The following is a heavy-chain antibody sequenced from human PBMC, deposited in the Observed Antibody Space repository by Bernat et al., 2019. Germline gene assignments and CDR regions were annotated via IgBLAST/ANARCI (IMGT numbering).Heavy chain of an antibody. CDR1: GFTFSNYW. CDR3: GRGGLKY. V-gene: IGHV3-7*01. Sequence: EVQLVESGGGLVQPGESLRLSCTASGFTFSNYWMSWVRQAPGKGLEWVANIKEDGSEKYYVDSVKGRFTISRDNAKNSLDLQMNSLRTEDTAVYYCGRGGLKYWGQGTLVTVSS. J-gene: IGHJ4*02. CDR2: IKEDGSEK.